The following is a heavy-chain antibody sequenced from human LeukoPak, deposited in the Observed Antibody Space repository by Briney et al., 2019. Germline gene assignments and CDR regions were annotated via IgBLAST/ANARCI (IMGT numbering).Heavy chain of an antibody. CDR2: ISSSGSRI. CDR3: ARHYLGYYGPGY. Sequence: TGGSLRLSCVGSGFTFSDYYMSWIRQAPGKGLEWLAYISSSGSRIYYAESVKGRLTISRDNAENSVYLQMNSLTVEDTAVYYCARHYLGYYGPGYWGQGALVTVSS. CDR1: GFTFSDYY. J-gene: IGHJ4*02. D-gene: IGHD3-10*01. V-gene: IGHV3-11*01.